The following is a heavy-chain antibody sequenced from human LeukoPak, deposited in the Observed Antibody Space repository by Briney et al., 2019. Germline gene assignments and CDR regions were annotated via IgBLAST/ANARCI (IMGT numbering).Heavy chain of an antibody. Sequence: GGSLRLSCAASGFTFSTYEMSWVRQAPGKGLEWVSYIRTSGSTIHYADSVKGRFSISRDNAKNSLYLQMNSLRAEDTAVYYCARGVYDSSGYDYYRPAFDIWGQGTMVTVSS. CDR2: IRTSGSTI. J-gene: IGHJ3*02. V-gene: IGHV3-48*03. CDR3: ARGVYDSSGYDYYRPAFDI. D-gene: IGHD3-22*01. CDR1: GFTFSTYE.